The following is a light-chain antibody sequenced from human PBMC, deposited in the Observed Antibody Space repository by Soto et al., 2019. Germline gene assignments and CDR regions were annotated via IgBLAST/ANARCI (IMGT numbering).Light chain of an antibody. CDR3: QQYNAWWT. V-gene: IGKV3-15*01. Sequence: EVVMTQSPATLSVSPGERATLSCRASQSVNTNLAWYQPKPGQTPRLLIYGASTRATGISARFIGSGSGTEFTLTISSLQSEDFAVYYCQQYNAWWTFGQGTKVEI. CDR2: GAS. CDR1: QSVNTN. J-gene: IGKJ1*01.